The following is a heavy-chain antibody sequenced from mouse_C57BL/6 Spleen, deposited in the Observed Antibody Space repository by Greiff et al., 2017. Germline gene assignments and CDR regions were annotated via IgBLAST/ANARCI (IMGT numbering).Heavy chain of an antibody. CDR1: GYTFTGYW. CDR2: ILPGSGST. D-gene: IGHD3-2*02. J-gene: IGHJ4*01. Sequence: VQLQQSGAELMKPGASVKLSCKATGYTFTGYWIEWVKQRPGHGLEWIGEILPGSGSTNYTEKFKGKATFTADTSSNTAYMQLSSLTTEDSAIYYCVFHSSGYVGAMDYWGQGTSVTVSS. CDR3: VFHSSGYVGAMDY. V-gene: IGHV1-9*01.